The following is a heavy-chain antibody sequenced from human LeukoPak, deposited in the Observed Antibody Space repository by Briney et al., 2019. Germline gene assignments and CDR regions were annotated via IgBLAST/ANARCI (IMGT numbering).Heavy chain of an antibody. CDR1: GFTFDDYA. Sequence: GRSLRLSCAASGFTFDDYAMHWVRQAPGKGLEWVSGISWNSGSIGYADSVKGRFTISRDNAKNSLYLQMNSLRAEDTAVYYCANVARRGVIDYWGQGTLVTVSS. J-gene: IGHJ4*02. D-gene: IGHD3-10*01. CDR2: ISWNSGSI. CDR3: ANVARRGVIDY. V-gene: IGHV3-9*01.